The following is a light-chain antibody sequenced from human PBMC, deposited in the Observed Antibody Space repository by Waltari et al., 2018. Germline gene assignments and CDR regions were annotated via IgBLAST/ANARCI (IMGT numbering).Light chain of an antibody. CDR1: HSVGTY. Sequence: IVLTQSPVPLSLSPGEGATPSCKTSHSVGTYLAWYQQRPGQAPRLLVYDDSRRAAGIPTRFSGSGSGTDFTRTISSLESEDFAVYLCQQRSSWPLTFGPGTTV. CDR3: QQRSSWPLT. V-gene: IGKV3-11*01. J-gene: IGKJ3*01. CDR2: DDS.